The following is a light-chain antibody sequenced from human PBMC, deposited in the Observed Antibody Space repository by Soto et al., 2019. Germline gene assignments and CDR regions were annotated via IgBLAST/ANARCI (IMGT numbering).Light chain of an antibody. CDR2: DVS. CDR3: SSYTSTFTRI. CDR1: SSDIGSFNF. J-gene: IGLJ2*01. V-gene: IGLV2-14*03. Sequence: QSALTQPASVSGSPGQSITISCTGTSSDIGSFNFVSWYQQHPGKALRLIIYDVSNRPSGVSNRFSGSKSGNTASLTISGLQAEDEADYYCSSYTSTFTRIFGGGTKLTVL.